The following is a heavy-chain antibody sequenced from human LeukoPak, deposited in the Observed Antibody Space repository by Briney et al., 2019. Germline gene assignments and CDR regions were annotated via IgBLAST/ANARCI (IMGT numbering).Heavy chain of an antibody. CDR2: IRYDGSNK. CDR1: GFTFSSYG. Sequence: PGGSLRLSCAASGFTFSSYGMHWVRQAPGKGLEWVAFIRYDGSNKYYADSVKGRFTISRDNSKNTLYLQMNSLRAEDTAVYYCAKDKRQTREYYDFWSGYLEAFDIWGQGTMVTVSS. V-gene: IGHV3-30*02. J-gene: IGHJ3*02. D-gene: IGHD3-3*01. CDR3: AKDKRQTREYYDFWSGYLEAFDI.